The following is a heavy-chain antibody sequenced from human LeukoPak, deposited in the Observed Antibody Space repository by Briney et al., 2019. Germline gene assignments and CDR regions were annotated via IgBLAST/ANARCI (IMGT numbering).Heavy chain of an antibody. CDR1: GYSFTNYW. Sequence: GESLEISFKGSGYSFTNYWISWVRPMPGKGLEWMGRINPSDSYTNYNPPFQGHVTFSVDKSIATAYLQWTTLKASDTAMYYCARGGWLDDYWGQGALVTVSS. CDR3: ARGGWLDDY. V-gene: IGHV5-10-1*01. D-gene: IGHD6-19*01. J-gene: IGHJ4*02. CDR2: INPSDSYT.